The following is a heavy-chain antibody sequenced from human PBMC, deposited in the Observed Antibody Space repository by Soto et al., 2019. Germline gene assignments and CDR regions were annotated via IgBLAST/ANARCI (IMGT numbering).Heavy chain of an antibody. V-gene: IGHV3-11*05. CDR3: ARDMFRDYYLRYFDWLDS. CDR1: GFTFSDYY. D-gene: IGHD3-9*01. J-gene: IGHJ5*01. CDR2: ISSSSSYT. Sequence: QVQLVESGGGLVKPGGSLRLSCAASGFTFSDYYMSWIRQAPGKGLEWVSYISSSSSYTNYADSVKGRFTISRDNAKNSLYLQMNRLRAEDTAVYYCARDMFRDYYLRYFDWLDSWGQGTLVTVSS.